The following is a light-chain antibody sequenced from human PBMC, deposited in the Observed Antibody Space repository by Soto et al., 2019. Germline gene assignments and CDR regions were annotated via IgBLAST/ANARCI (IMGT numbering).Light chain of an antibody. CDR1: NSNIGAGYD. CDR2: GNS. Sequence: QSVLTQPPSVSEAPGQRGTISCTGYNSNIGAGYDVHWYQQLPGTAPKLLIYGNSNRPSGVPDRFSASKSGTSASLAITGLQAEDEADYYCQSYDSSLSGWVFGGGTKLTVL. J-gene: IGLJ3*02. CDR3: QSYDSSLSGWV. V-gene: IGLV1-40*01.